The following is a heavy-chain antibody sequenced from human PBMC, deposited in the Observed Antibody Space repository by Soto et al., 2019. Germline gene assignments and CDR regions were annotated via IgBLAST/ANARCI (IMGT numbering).Heavy chain of an antibody. CDR2: IYAGGST. CDR3: ARGAGAISWPNFFDY. CDR1: GFSVTSNY. J-gene: IGHJ4*02. D-gene: IGHD6-13*01. Sequence: PWGSMRLPWRAPGFSVTSNYRSWVRQAPGKGLEWVSVIYAGGSTSYADSVKGRFTISRDNSNNTLYLQLNSLRAEDTAVYYCARGAGAISWPNFFDYWGQGVMVTVSS. V-gene: IGHV3-53*01.